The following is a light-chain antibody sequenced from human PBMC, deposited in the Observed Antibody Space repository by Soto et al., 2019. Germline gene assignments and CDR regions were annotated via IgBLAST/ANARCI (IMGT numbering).Light chain of an antibody. Sequence: IQLTQSPSSLSASVGDEVTITCRASQTIMTYLDWYQLKPGQPPRLLIYAASSWPSGVPSRFSGSGSGTDFTLTISSLQPEDFATYYCQQFNNYPITFGQGTRLEIK. V-gene: IGKV1D-13*01. CDR3: QQFNNYPIT. CDR2: AAS. CDR1: QTIMTY. J-gene: IGKJ5*01.